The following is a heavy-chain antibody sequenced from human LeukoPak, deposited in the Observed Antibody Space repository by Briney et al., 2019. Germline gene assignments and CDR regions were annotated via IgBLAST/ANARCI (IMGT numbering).Heavy chain of an antibody. CDR1: GFTFSSYW. J-gene: IGHJ4*02. CDR3: ARAGGWYYFDY. V-gene: IGHV3-7*01. D-gene: IGHD6-19*01. CDR2: IKQDGSEK. Sequence: PGGSLRLSCAASGFTFSSYWMSWVRQAPGKGLEWVGNIKQDGSEKSYVDSMKGRLTISRDNAKNSLYLQMNSPRAEATAVYYCARAGGWYYFDYWGQGALVTVCS.